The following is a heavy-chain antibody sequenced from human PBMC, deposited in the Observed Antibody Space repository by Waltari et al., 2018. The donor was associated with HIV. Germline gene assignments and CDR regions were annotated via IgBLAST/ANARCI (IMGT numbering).Heavy chain of an antibody. D-gene: IGHD1-26*01. CDR3: ARIEGSHSCHFDS. CDR2: TYYRSKWHN. J-gene: IGHJ4*02. Sequence: QVHLQQSGPGLVKPSPTPSLTCAISGDSVSSNSPAWNWIRQSTSRGLEWLGRTYYRSKWHNDYAMSVKSRLFINPDTSKNQFSMQLNSVTPEDTAVYYCARIEGSHSCHFDSWGQGTMVTVSS. CDR1: GDSVSSNSPA. V-gene: IGHV6-1*01.